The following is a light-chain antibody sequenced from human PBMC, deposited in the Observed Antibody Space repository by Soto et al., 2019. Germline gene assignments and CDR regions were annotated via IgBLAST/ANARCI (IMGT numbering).Light chain of an antibody. CDR3: QQYDNPPYT. Sequence: DIQMTQSPSSLSASVGDRVTITCQASQDISNYLNWYQQKPGKAPKLLIYDASNLETGVPSRFSGSGSGTDFTFTISSLQPEDIATYYCQQYDNPPYTVGQGTKLEIK. V-gene: IGKV1-33*01. CDR1: QDISNY. CDR2: DAS. J-gene: IGKJ2*01.